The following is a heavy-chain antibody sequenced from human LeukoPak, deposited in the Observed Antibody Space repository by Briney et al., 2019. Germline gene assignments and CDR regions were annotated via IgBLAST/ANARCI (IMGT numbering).Heavy chain of an antibody. CDR3: ARHYFESSGFYQPPGY. CDR2: IYYSGST. J-gene: IGHJ4*02. D-gene: IGHD3-22*01. CDR1: GGSISSSTYY. V-gene: IGHV4-39*01. Sequence: PSETLSLTCTVSGGSISSSTYYWGWVRQPPGKGLEWMGSIYYSGSTYYNPSLQSRVTISVDTSRNQFSLKLSSVTAADTAVYYCARHYFESSGFYQPPGYWGQGTLVTVSS.